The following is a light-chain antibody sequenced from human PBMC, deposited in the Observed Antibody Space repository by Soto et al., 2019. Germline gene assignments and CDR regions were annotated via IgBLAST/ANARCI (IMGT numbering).Light chain of an antibody. J-gene: IGKJ1*01. V-gene: IGKV4-1*01. CDR3: QQCYTTPWT. Sequence: DIVMTQSPDSLAVSLGERATINCKSSQSILYSSNNKNHLVWYQQKAGQPPKLLIYWASTRESGVPDRFSGSGSGTDFTLTISSLQAEDVAVYYCQQCYTTPWTFGQGTKVDIK. CDR1: QSILYSSNNKNH. CDR2: WAS.